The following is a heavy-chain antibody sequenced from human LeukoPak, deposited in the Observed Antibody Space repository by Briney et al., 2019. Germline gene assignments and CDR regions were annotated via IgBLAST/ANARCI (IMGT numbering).Heavy chain of an antibody. CDR3: AKARKSSGYDYDY. V-gene: IGHV3-23*01. J-gene: IGHJ4*02. D-gene: IGHD5-12*01. Sequence: GGSLRLSCAASGFTFSSYAMSWVRQAPGKGLGWVSGISGSRGSTYYADSVKGRFTISRDNSKNTVYLQMNSLRAEDTAVYYCAKARKSSGYDYDYWGQGTLVTVSS. CDR1: GFTFSSYA. CDR2: ISGSRGST.